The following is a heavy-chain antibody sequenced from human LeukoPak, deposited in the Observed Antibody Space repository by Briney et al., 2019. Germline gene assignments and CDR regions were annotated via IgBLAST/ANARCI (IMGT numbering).Heavy chain of an antibody. CDR2: ISGSGGST. J-gene: IGHJ4*02. CDR3: AKYVDIVATITYFDY. D-gene: IGHD5-12*01. CDR1: GFTFSSYA. V-gene: IGHV3-23*01. Sequence: GGSLTLSCAASGFTFSSYAMSWVRQAPGKGLEWVSAISGSGGSTYYADSVKGRFTISRDNSKNTLYLQMNSLRAEDTAVYYCAKYVDIVATITYFDYWGQGTLVTVSS.